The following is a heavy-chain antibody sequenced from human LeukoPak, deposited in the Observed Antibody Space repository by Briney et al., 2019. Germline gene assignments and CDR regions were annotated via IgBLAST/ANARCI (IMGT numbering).Heavy chain of an antibody. J-gene: IGHJ4*02. CDR3: ASYDFWSGYYSDY. CDR2: ISSSGSTT. D-gene: IGHD3-3*01. Sequence: GGSLRLSCAASGFTFSDYYMSWIRQAPGKGLEWVSYISSSGSTTYYADSVKGRFTISRDNAKNSLYLQMNSLRAEDTAVYYCASYDFWSGYYSDYWGQGTLVTVSS. V-gene: IGHV3-11*01. CDR1: GFTFSDYY.